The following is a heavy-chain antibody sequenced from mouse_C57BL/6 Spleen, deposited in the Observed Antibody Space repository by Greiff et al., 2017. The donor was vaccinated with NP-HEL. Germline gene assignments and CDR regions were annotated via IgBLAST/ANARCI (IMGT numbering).Heavy chain of an antibody. CDR1: GFTFSDYG. D-gene: IGHD3-3*01. V-gene: IGHV5-17*01. Sequence: EVQRVESGGGLVKPGGSLKLSCAASGFTFSDYGMHWVRQAPEKGLEWVAYISSGSSTIYYADTVKGRFTISRDNAKNTLFLQMTSLRSGDTAMYYCARRTGGYAMDYWGQGTSVTVSS. CDR2: ISSGSSTI. J-gene: IGHJ4*01. CDR3: ARRTGGYAMDY.